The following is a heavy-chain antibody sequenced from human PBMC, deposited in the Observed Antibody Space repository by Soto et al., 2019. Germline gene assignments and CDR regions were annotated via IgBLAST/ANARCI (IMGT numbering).Heavy chain of an antibody. CDR1: GFTFSSYD. CDR2: IGTAGDT. J-gene: IGHJ4*02. V-gene: IGHV3-13*04. Sequence: EVQLVESGGGLVQPGGSLRLSCAASGFTFSSYDMHWVRQATGKGLEWVSAIGTAGDTYYPGSVKGRFTISRENAKNSLYLQMNSLRAGDTAVYYCARDGTPYSYGLDYWGQGTLVTVSS. CDR3: ARDGTPYSYGLDY. D-gene: IGHD5-18*01.